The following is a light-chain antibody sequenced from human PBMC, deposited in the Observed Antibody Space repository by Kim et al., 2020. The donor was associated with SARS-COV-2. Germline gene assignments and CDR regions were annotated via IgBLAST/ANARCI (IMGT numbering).Light chain of an antibody. CDR3: QQTNSFPLT. CDR2: AAS. V-gene: IGKV1-12*01. CDR1: QNMNSW. Sequence: DIQMTQSPSSVSASVGDRITITCRASQNMNSWLAWYQQKPGKAPKLLIYAASSLQSGVPSRFSGSGSGTDFTLTISRLQPEDFATYYCQQTNSFPLTVGGGTKVDIK. J-gene: IGKJ4*01.